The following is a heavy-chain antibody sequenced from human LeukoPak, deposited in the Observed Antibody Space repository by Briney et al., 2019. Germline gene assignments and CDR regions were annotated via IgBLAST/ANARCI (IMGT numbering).Heavy chain of an antibody. V-gene: IGHV4-34*01. CDR1: GGSFSGYY. CDR3: ARGEYSYGMHY. CDR2: INHSGST. J-gene: IGHJ4*02. D-gene: IGHD5-18*01. Sequence: SETLSLTCAVYGGSFSGYYWSWIRQPPGKGLEWIGEINHSGSTNYNPSLKSRVTISVDTSKNQFSLKLSSVTAADTAVYYCARGEYSYGMHYWGQGTLVTVSS.